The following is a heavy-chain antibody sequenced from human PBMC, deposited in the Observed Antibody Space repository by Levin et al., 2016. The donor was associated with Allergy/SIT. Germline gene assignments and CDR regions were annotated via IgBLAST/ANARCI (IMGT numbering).Heavy chain of an antibody. CDR2: IYYSGST. D-gene: IGHD5-18*01. J-gene: IGHJ6*02. CDR3: ARLRHPDSYSYGPMGYYYYYYGMDV. V-gene: IGHV4-39*01. Sequence: WIRQPPGKGLEWIGSIYYSGSTYYNPSLKSRVTISVDTSKNQFSLKLSSVTAADTAVYYCARLRHPDSYSYGPMGYYYYYYGMDVWGQGTTVTVSS.